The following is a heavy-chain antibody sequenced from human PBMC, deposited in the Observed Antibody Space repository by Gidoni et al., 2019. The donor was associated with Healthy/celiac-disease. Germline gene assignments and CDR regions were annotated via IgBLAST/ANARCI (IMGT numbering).Heavy chain of an antibody. CDR1: GFPFSAYY. J-gene: IGHJ5*02. CDR3: ARRGYCSSTSCYAYNWFDP. V-gene: IGHV3-11*01. Sequence: QVQLVESGGGLVKPGGSLRLSCAASGFPFSAYYMSWIRQAPGKGLEWVSYISSSGSTIYYADSVKGRFTISRDNAKNSLYLQMNSLRAEDTAVYYCARRGYCSSTSCYAYNWFDPWGQGTLVTVSS. D-gene: IGHD2-2*01. CDR2: ISSSGSTI.